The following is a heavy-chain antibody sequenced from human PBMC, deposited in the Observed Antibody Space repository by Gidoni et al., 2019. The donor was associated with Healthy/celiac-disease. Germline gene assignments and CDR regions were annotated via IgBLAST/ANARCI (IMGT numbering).Heavy chain of an antibody. CDR3: AKVVSNDSSGY. V-gene: IGHV3-30*18. D-gene: IGHD1-1*01. CDR2: ISYDGSNK. J-gene: IGHJ4*02. CDR1: GGTFSSYG. Sequence: QVQMVESGGGVVQTGRTLRLSCAASGGTFSSYGMDWVRQAPGKGLDWVAVISYDGSNKYYADSVKGRFTISRDNSKNTLDLQMNSLRAEDTAVYYCAKVVSNDSSGYWSQGALVTVSS.